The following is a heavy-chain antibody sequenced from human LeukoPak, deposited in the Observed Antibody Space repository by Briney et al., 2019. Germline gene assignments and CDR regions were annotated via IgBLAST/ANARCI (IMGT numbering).Heavy chain of an antibody. CDR3: ASPLGELSPFFQFDY. Sequence: ASVKVSCKASGYTFTGYYMHWVRQAPGQGLEWMGWINPNSGGTNYAQKLQGRVTMTRDTSISTAYMELSRLRSDDTAVYYCASPLGELSPFFQFDYWGQGTLVTVSS. CDR1: GYTFTGYY. D-gene: IGHD3-16*02. J-gene: IGHJ4*02. CDR2: INPNSGGT. V-gene: IGHV1-2*02.